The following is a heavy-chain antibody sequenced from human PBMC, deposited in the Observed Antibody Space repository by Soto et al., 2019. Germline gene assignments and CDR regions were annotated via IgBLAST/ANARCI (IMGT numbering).Heavy chain of an antibody. J-gene: IGHJ4*02. CDR2: IYPRDAYT. CDR1: GYSFTSYW. V-gene: IGHV5-10-1*01. D-gene: IGHD1-26*01. Sequence: GEALKISWNGSGYSFTSYWISWVRQMPGKGLEGRGRIYPRDAYTNYSPSFQAHVTNSSDKSVSTPYLQWSRLQSSATARSCRARPTKISGSYSVVYWGQGPLVS. CDR3: ARPTKISGSYSVVY.